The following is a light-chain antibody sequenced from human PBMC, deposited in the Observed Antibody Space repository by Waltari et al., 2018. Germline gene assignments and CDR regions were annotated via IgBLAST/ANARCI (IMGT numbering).Light chain of an antibody. Sequence: QSALTQPRSVSGSPGQSVTISCTGTSSDVGGYNYVSWYQHHPDKAPKLIIYDINKRPSGVPDLFSGSKSGNTASLTISGLQAEDEADYYCCSYVGSNIYWVFGGGTKLTVL. V-gene: IGLV2-11*01. J-gene: IGLJ3*02. CDR1: SSDVGGYNY. CDR2: DIN. CDR3: CSYVGSNIYWV.